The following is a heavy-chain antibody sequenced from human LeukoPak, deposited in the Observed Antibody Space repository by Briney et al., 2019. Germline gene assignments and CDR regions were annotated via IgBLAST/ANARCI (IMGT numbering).Heavy chain of an antibody. V-gene: IGHV4-34*01. J-gene: IGHJ6*02. CDR3: ARGPSSGWPFYYYYGMDV. D-gene: IGHD6-19*01. CDR1: GGSFSGYY. CDR2: INHSGST. Sequence: SETLSLTCAVYGGSFSGYYWSWIRPPPGKGREWIGEINHSGSTNYNPSLKSRVTISVDTSKNQFSLKLSSVTAADTAVYYCARGPSSGWPFYYYYGMDVWGQGTTVTVSS.